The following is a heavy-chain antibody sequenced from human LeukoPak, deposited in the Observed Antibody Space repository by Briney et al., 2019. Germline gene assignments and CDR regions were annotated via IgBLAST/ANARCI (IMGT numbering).Heavy chain of an antibody. CDR3: AKDATPYGYSGYESDY. J-gene: IGHJ4*02. CDR1: RFTFSSYG. Sequence: PGGSLRLSCAASRFTFSSYGMHWVRQAPGKGLEWVAFIHYDGGHKNYADSVKGRFTISRGNSKNTLYLQMNSLRAEDTAVYYCAKDATPYGYSGYESDYWGQGTLVTVSS. D-gene: IGHD5-12*01. V-gene: IGHV3-30*02. CDR2: IHYDGGHK.